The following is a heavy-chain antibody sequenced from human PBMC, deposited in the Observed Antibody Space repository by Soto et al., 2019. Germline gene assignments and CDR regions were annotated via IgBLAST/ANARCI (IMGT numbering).Heavy chain of an antibody. Sequence: SETLSLTCTVSADSFGTSYWSWIRQSPGRGLEWIGYIYSSGLTKYNPSFESRVTMSVDTSKKQISLNLNSVTAADTAVYYCARWSDGYTFFFDSWGQGTLVTVSS. CDR2: IYSSGLT. CDR3: ARWSDGYTFFFDS. J-gene: IGHJ4*02. V-gene: IGHV4-59*01. D-gene: IGHD5-18*01. CDR1: ADSFGTSY.